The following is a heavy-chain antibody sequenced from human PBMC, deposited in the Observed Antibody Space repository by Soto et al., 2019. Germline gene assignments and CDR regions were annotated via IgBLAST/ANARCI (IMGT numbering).Heavy chain of an antibody. CDR1: GYTFTSYG. D-gene: IGHD2-2*01. V-gene: IGHV1-18*01. Sequence: QVQLVQSGAEVKKPGASVKVSCKASGYTFTSYGISWVRQAPGQGLVWMGWISAYNGNTNYAQKLQGRVTMTTDTSTSTAYMELRSLRSDDTAVYYCARARVVPAAMSSSWFDPWGQGTLVTVSS. CDR3: ARARVVPAAMSSSWFDP. J-gene: IGHJ5*02. CDR2: ISAYNGNT.